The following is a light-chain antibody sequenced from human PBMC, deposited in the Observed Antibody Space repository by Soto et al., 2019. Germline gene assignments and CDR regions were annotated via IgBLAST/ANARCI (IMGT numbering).Light chain of an antibody. CDR1: QGIRNE. CDR2: AAS. CDR3: IQDFDFPGT. V-gene: IGKV1-6*01. J-gene: IGKJ1*01. Sequence: AIQLTKSPSSLSASVGDRVTITCRASQGIRNELGWYQQKPGKAPKLLIYAASSLQSGVPSRFRGSGSGTNFSLTISSLQPEDFATSYCIQDFDFPGTFGQGTKVDSK.